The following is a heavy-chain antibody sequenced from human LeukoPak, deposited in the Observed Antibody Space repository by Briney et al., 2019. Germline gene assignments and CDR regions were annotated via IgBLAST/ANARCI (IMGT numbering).Heavy chain of an antibody. V-gene: IGHV3-23*01. CDR2: ISGSGGST. Sequence: GGSLRLSCAASGFTFSSYAMSWVRQAPGKGLEWVSAISGSGGSTYYADSVKGRFTISRDNSKNTLYLQMNSLRAEDTAVYYCAKEMVAAAGIRDYFDYWGQGTLVTVSS. CDR3: AKEMVAAAGIRDYFDY. J-gene: IGHJ4*02. CDR1: GFTFSSYA. D-gene: IGHD6-13*01.